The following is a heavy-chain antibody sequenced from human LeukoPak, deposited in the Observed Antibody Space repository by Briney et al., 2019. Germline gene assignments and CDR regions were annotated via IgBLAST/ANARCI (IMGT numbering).Heavy chain of an antibody. D-gene: IGHD1-26*01. V-gene: IGHV4-59*08. J-gene: IGHJ4*02. CDR1: GGSISSYY. Sequence: PSETLSLTCTVSGGSISSYYWSWIRQPPGKGLEWIGYIYYSGSTNYNPSLKSRVTISVDTSKNQFSLKLSSVTAADTAVYYCARQFISGSYDYWGQGTLVTVSS. CDR3: ARQFISGSYDY. CDR2: IYYSGST.